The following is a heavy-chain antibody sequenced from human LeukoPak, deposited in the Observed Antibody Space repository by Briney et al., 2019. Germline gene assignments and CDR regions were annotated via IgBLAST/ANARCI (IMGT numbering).Heavy chain of an antibody. CDR3: ARYMTGSPFDY. CDR1: GGSISSGGYS. D-gene: IGHD3-10*01. V-gene: IGHV4-30-2*01. Sequence: SETLSLTCAVSGGSISSGGYSWSWIRQPPGKGLEWIGYIYHSGSTYYNPSLKSRATISVDTSKNQFSLRLSSVTATDTSVYYCARYMTGSPFDYWGQGTLVTVSS. CDR2: IYHSGST. J-gene: IGHJ4*02.